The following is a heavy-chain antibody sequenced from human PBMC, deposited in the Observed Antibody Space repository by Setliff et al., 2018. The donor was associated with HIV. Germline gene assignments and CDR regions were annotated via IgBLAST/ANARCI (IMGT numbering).Heavy chain of an antibody. CDR2: INHFGST. D-gene: IGHD2-21*01. CDR3: ARGYGHIVVVIASDAFDV. J-gene: IGHJ3*01. CDR1: GGSFSDYF. V-gene: IGHV4-34*01. Sequence: SETLSLTCAVYGGSFSDYFWTWIRQPPGKGLEWIGDINHFGSTNYNPSLKSRVTISVDTSKNQFSLKVNSMTAADTAVYYCARGYGHIVVVIASDAFDVWGQGTMVTVSS.